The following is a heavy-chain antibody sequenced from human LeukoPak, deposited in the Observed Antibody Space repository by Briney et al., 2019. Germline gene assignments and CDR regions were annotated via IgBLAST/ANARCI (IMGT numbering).Heavy chain of an antibody. J-gene: IGHJ3*02. V-gene: IGHV3-74*01. D-gene: IGHD3-22*01. Sequence: GGSLRLSCAAFGFTFSGYWMHWVRQAPGKGLVWVSRTDGYGSTINYADSVKGRFTISRDNAKNMLYLQMNSLRAEDTAVYYCAEHPGNYESASIWGQGTMVTV. CDR2: TDGYGSTI. CDR1: GFTFSGYW. CDR3: AEHPGNYESASI.